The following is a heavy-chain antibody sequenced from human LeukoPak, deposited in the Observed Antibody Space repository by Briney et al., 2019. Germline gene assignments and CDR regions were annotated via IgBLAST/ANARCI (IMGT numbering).Heavy chain of an antibody. CDR3: ARVLRLYSSLPGY. V-gene: IGHV3-21*01. J-gene: IGHJ4*02. CDR2: ISSSSSYI. CDR1: GFTFSSYS. D-gene: IGHD6-13*01. Sequence: PGGSLRLSCAASGFTFSSYSMNWVRQAPGKGLEWVSSISSSSSYIYYADSVKGRFTISRDNAKNSLYLQMNSLRAEDTAVYYCARVLRLYSSLPGYWGQGTLVTVSS.